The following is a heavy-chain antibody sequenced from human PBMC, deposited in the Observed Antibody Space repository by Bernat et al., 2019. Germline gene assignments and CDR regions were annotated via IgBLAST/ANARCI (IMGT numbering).Heavy chain of an antibody. J-gene: IGHJ4*02. V-gene: IGHV3-23*05. Sequence: DVHLLESGGGLIQPGGSLRLSCAASGFNFADFAMSWVRQAPGKGLEWVSVYGPGHEKYYVDSVKGRFTIFRDSSKNTLSLQMDNLRVEDTAVYYCAKQRGSTYGEFHFDSWGQGTLVTVSA. CDR1: GFNFADFA. CDR2: YGPGHEK. CDR3: AKQRGSTYGEFHFDS. D-gene: IGHD6-13*01.